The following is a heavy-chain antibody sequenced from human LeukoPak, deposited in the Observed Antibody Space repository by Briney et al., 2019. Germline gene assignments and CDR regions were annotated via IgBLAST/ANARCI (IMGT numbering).Heavy chain of an antibody. CDR2: ISAYNGNT. J-gene: IGHJ4*02. D-gene: IGHD6-19*01. Sequence: ASVKVSCKASGYTFTSYGISWVRQAPGQGLEWMGWISAYNGNTNYAQKLQGRVTMTTDTSTSTAYMELRSLRSDDTAVYYCARVWLSGWYRYYFDYWGQGTLVTVSS. CDR3: ARVWLSGWYRYYFDY. CDR1: GYTFTSYG. V-gene: IGHV1-18*01.